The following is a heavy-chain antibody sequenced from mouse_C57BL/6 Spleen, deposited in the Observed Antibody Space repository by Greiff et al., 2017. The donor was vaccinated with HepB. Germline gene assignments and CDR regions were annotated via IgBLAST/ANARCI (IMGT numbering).Heavy chain of an antibody. Sequence: QVQLQQPGAELVMPGASVKLSCKASGYTFTSYWMHWVKQRPGQGLEWIGEIDPSDSYTNYNQKFKGKSTLTVDKSSSTAYMQLSSLTSEDSAVYYCANLLAWFAYWGQGTLVTVSA. CDR3: ANLLAWFAY. D-gene: IGHD2-1*01. J-gene: IGHJ3*01. V-gene: IGHV1-69*01. CDR1: GYTFTSYW. CDR2: IDPSDSYT.